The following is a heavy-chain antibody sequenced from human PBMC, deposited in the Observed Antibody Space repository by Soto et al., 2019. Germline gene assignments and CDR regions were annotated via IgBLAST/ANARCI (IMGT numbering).Heavy chain of an antibody. CDR3: ASTGYCSSTSGYASFYNY. CDR1: GFTFSSYA. V-gene: IGHV3-23*01. CDR2: ISGSGGST. J-gene: IGHJ4*02. Sequence: EVQVLESGGGLVQPGGSLRLSCAASGFTFSSYAMSWVRQAPGKGLEWVSAISGSGGSTYYADSVKGRFTISRDNSKNTLYLQMNSLRAEDTAVYYCASTGYCSSTSGYASFYNYWGQGTLVTVTS. D-gene: IGHD2-2*01.